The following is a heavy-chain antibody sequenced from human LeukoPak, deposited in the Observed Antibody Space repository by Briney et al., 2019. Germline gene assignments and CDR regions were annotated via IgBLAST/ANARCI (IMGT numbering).Heavy chain of an antibody. J-gene: IGHJ5*02. CDR3: ARDSGANWFVP. CDR2: IIPNTGGT. Sequence: ASVKVSCKASGYTFTGYYMHWVRQAPGQGLEWMGWIIPNTGGTNYAQKFQGRVTMTRDTSISTAYMELNNLRSDDTAVYYCARDSGANWFVPWGQGTLVTVSS. V-gene: IGHV1-2*02. D-gene: IGHD3-10*01. CDR1: GYTFTGYY.